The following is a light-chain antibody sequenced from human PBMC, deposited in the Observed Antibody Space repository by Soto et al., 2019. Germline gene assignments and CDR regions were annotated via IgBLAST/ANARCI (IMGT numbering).Light chain of an antibody. V-gene: IGKV3-20*01. CDR1: QSVSSSY. CDR2: GAT. J-gene: IGKJ1*01. CDR3: QQYGNSPPWT. Sequence: EIVLTQSPGTLSLSPGERATLSCRASQSVSSSYLAWYQQKLRQAPRLLIYGATSRATGIPDRFSGSGSGADFTLTISRLEPEDFAVYYCQQYGNSPPWTFGQGTKVEIK.